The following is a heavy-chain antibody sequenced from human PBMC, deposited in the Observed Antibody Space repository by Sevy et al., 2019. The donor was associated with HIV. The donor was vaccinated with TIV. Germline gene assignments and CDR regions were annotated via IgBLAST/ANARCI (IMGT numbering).Heavy chain of an antibody. CDR2: IKSKSDGGTA. CDR3: ATDPQGHIYHYYYVMEV. Sequence: GGSLRLSCAASGFTFTNAWMNWVRQAPGKGLEWVGRIKSKSDGGTADYAAPVEGRFTISRDDSRNKVYLQMDSLKTEDTAVYYCATDPQGHIYHYYYVMEVWGQGTTVTVSS. J-gene: IGHJ6*02. V-gene: IGHV3-15*01. CDR1: GFTFTNAW.